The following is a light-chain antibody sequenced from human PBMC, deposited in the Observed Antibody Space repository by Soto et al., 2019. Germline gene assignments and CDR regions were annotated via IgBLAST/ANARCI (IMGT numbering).Light chain of an antibody. CDR1: SSDVGSYNL. CDR3: CSYEGSSASLYV. CDR2: EVS. Sequence: QSALTQPASVSGSPGQSITISCTGTSSDVGSYNLVSWYQQHPGKAPKLMIYEVSKRPSGVSNRFSGSKSGNTASLTISGLQAEDDDDYYCCSYEGSSASLYVFGTGTKLTVL. J-gene: IGLJ1*01. V-gene: IGLV2-23*02.